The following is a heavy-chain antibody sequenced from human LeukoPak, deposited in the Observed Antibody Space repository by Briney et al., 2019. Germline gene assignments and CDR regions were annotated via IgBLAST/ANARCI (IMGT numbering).Heavy chain of an antibody. CDR2: ISGSGGAT. J-gene: IGHJ4*02. CDR1: GFTFSLFA. Sequence: HTGGSLRLSCAASGFTFSLFAMHWVRQAPGKGLEWVSAISGSGGATYHADADSVKGRPTISRDNSKNALYLEINNLRAEDTAVYYCAKDGYNYDSSGHFDYWGQGTLVTVSS. CDR3: AKDGYNYDSSGHFDY. D-gene: IGHD3-22*01. V-gene: IGHV3-23*01.